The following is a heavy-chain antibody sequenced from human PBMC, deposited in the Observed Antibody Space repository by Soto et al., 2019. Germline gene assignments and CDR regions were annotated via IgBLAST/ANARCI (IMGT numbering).Heavy chain of an antibody. J-gene: IGHJ4*02. CDR1: GYSISSGYY. D-gene: IGHD5-12*01. CDR2: IYHSGST. CDR3: ARDPPYSGYDFDY. Sequence: SETLSLTCAVSGYSISSGYYWCWIRRPPGKGLEWIGSIYHSGSTYYNPSLKSRVTISVDTSKNQFSLQLSSVTAADTAVYYCARDPPYSGYDFDYWGQGTMVTLSS. V-gene: IGHV4-38-2*02.